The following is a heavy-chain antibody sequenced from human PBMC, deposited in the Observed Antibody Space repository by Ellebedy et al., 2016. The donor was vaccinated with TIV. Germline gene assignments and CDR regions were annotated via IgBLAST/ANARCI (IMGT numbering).Heavy chain of an antibody. CDR3: AGSIAVAAGFDY. J-gene: IGHJ4*02. D-gene: IGHD6-19*01. CDR1: GFRFSSYG. V-gene: IGHV3-30*03. CDR2: ISYDGSEK. Sequence: PGGSLRLSCAASGFRFSSYGMHWVRQAPGKRLEWVAVISYDGSEKNYADSVKGRFTFSRDNSKNTLYLQMNSLRAEDTAVYYCAGSIAVAAGFDYWGQGTLVTVSS.